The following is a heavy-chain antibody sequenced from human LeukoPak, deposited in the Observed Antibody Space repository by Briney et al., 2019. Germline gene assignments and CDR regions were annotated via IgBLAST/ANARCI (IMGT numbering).Heavy chain of an antibody. J-gene: IGHJ5*02. CDR3: ARGRTFYDYVWGSYPKGYNWFDP. CDR1: EFTFRRNS. V-gene: IGHV3-30*04. CDR2: MSRDGSKT. D-gene: IGHD3-16*02. Sequence: PGGSLRLSCAASEFTFRRNSIHWVRQAPGKGLEWLGVMSRDGSKTYYADSVKGRFTISRETSKNTVFLHMNSLRPEDTAVYYCARGRTFYDYVWGSYPKGYNWFDPWGQGTLVTVSS.